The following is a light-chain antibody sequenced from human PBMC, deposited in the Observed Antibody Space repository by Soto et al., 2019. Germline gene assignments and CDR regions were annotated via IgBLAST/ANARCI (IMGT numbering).Light chain of an antibody. V-gene: IGKV1-5*03. Sequence: DIQMTQSPSTLSASVGDRAPITCRASQSISSWLAWYQQKPGKAPKLLIYKASSLESGVPYRFSGSGSGTEFTLTISSLQPDDFATYYCQQYNNWPRTVGQGTKVDIK. CDR3: QQYNNWPRT. J-gene: IGKJ1*01. CDR1: QSISSW. CDR2: KAS.